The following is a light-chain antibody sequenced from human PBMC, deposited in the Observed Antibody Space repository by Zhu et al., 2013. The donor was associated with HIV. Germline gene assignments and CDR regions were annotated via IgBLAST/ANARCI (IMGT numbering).Light chain of an antibody. J-gene: IGKJ4*01. CDR1: QDISTS. V-gene: IGKV1-33*01. Sequence: DIQMTQSPSSLSASVGDRVTITCQASQDISTSLNWYQQKPGKAPKLLIYDASHLEPGVPSGFSGSGSGTHFTFTINSLQPEDIATYYCQQYDNLPLTFGGGPRWTSN. CDR3: QQYDNLPLT. CDR2: DAS.